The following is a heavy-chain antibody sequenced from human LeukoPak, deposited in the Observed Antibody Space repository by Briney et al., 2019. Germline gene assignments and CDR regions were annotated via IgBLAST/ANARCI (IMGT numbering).Heavy chain of an antibody. CDR3: AKRTTPYRASPSDH. J-gene: IGHJ4*02. CDR1: GFTFSSYA. V-gene: IGHV3-23*01. D-gene: IGHD1-1*01. CDR2: ISGSGGST. Sequence: GGSLRLSCAASGFTFSSYAMSWVRQAPGKGLEWVSTISGSGGSTYYADSVKGRFTVSRDNSKNTLYLQMNSLRAEDTAVYYCAKRTTPYRASPSDHWGQGTLVTVSS.